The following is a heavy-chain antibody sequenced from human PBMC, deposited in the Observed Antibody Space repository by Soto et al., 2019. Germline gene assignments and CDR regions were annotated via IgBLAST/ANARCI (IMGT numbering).Heavy chain of an antibody. Sequence: PSETLSLTCAVYGGSFSDYYWAWIRQAPGKGLQWIGEINHSGSTNYKPSLRGRVTISVDTPKSQFSLKITSVTAADTAVYYCARGRTLITGTSLDYWGQGSLVTVSS. CDR2: INHSGST. J-gene: IGHJ4*02. V-gene: IGHV4-34*01. CDR3: ARGRTLITGTSLDY. D-gene: IGHD1-20*01. CDR1: GGSFSDYY.